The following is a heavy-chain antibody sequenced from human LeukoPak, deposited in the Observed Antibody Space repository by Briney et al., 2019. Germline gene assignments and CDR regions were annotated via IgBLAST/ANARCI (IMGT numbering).Heavy chain of an antibody. CDR3: ARAEVVPAAGGMDV. CDR1: GVSFSGYY. J-gene: IGHJ6*04. V-gene: IGHV4-34*01. Sequence: SETLSLTCAVYGVSFSGYYWSWLRQPPGKGLEWLGEINHSGSTNYNPSLKSRVTISVDTSKNQFSLKLSSVTAADTAVYYCARAEVVPAAGGMDVWGKGTTVTVSS. CDR2: INHSGST. D-gene: IGHD2-2*01.